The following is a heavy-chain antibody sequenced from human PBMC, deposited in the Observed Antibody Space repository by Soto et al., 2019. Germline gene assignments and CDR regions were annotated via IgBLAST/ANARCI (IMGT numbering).Heavy chain of an antibody. J-gene: IGHJ6*03. CDR2: IYSGGST. D-gene: IGHD3-3*01. V-gene: IGHV3-66*01. CDR1: GFTVSSNY. Sequence: EVQLVESGGGLVQPGGSLRLSCAASGFTVSSNYMSWVRQAPGKGLAWVSVIYSGGSTYYADSVKGRFTISRDNSKNTLYLQMNSLRAEDTAVYYCLAYYDFWSGYYTDFDYYYYMDVWGKGTTVTVSS. CDR3: LAYYDFWSGYYTDFDYYYYMDV.